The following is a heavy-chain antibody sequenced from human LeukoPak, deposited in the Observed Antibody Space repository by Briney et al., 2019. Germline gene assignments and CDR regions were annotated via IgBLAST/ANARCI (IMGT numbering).Heavy chain of an antibody. CDR2: ISYDGSNK. CDR1: GFIFSSYG. V-gene: IGHV3-30*18. J-gene: IGHJ5*02. CDR3: AKGAFLEWLSSWGHWFDP. D-gene: IGHD3-3*02. Sequence: PGGSLRLSCAASGFIFSSYGMHWVRQAPGKGLEWVAVISYDGSNKYYADSVKGRFTISRDNSKNTRHLQMNSLRAEDTAVYYCAKGAFLEWLSSWGHWFDPWGQGTLVTVSS.